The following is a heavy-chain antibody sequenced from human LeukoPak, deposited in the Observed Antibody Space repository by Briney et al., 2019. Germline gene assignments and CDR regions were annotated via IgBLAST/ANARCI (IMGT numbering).Heavy chain of an antibody. CDR1: GFTFSSYA. J-gene: IGHJ4*02. CDR2: ISSIGGST. D-gene: IGHD3-22*01. Sequence: GGSLRLSCAASGFTFSSYAMHWVRQAPGKGLEYVSAISSIGGSTYYANSVKGRFTISRDNSKNTLYLQMGSLRAEDMAVYYCARITMIVVVCDYWGQGTLVTVSS. CDR3: ARITMIVVVCDY. V-gene: IGHV3-64*01.